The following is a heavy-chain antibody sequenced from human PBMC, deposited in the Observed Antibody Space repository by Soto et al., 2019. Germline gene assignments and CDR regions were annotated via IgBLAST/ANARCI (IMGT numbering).Heavy chain of an antibody. J-gene: IGHJ6*03. CDR3: ARGSPPHMVRGGIHYYYYYYMDV. CDR2: INHSGST. V-gene: IGHV4-34*01. D-gene: IGHD3-10*01. CDR1: GGAFSGYY. Sequence: SGTLSLTCAVYGGAFSGYYWSWIRQPPGTGLEWIWEINHSGSTNYNPALKSRVTISVDTSKNPFSLKLSSVTATDTAVYYCARGSPPHMVRGGIHYYYYYYMDVWGKGTTVTVSS.